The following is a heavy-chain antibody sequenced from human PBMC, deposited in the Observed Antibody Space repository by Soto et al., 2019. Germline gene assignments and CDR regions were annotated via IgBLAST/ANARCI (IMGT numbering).Heavy chain of an antibody. CDR3: WRNPLMYGRNNWFDP. CDR2: IDPSDSYT. Sequence: PGEALKISCQGSGYSFTSYWISWVRQMAGKGLGWMGRIDPSDSYTNYSPSFQGHVTISADKSIATAYLKWSSLKASDTAMYYCWRNPLMYGRNNWFDPWGQGTLVTVSS. CDR1: GYSFTSYW. D-gene: IGHD2-8*01. J-gene: IGHJ5*02. V-gene: IGHV5-10-1*01.